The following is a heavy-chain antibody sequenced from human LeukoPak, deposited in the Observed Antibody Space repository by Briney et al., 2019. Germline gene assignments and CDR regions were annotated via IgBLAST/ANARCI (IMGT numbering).Heavy chain of an antibody. J-gene: IGHJ4*02. CDR1: GYSISSGYY. Sequence: SETLSLTCTVSGYSISSGYYWGWIRQPPGKGLEWIGSIYHSGRTFYNPSLKSRVTISVDTSKNQFSLKLTSVTAADTAVYYCARANRYDLYFDYWGQGTLVTVSS. V-gene: IGHV4-38-2*02. CDR2: IYHSGRT. CDR3: ARANRYDLYFDY. D-gene: IGHD5-12*01.